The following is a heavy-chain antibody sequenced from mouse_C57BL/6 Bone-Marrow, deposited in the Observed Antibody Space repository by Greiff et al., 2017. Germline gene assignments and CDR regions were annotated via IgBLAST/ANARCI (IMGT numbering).Heavy chain of an antibody. CDR2: ISSGGSYT. V-gene: IGHV5-6*02. D-gene: IGHD1-1*01. CDR1: GFTFSSYG. J-gene: IGHJ2*01. CDR3: ARRSFITTVVAPYCFDY. Sequence: EVMLVESGGDLVKPGGSLKLSCAASGFTFSSYGMSWVRQTPDKRLEWVATISSGGSYTYYPDSVKGRFTISRDNAKNTLYLQMSSLKSEDTAMYYCARRSFITTVVAPYCFDYWGQGTTLTVSS.